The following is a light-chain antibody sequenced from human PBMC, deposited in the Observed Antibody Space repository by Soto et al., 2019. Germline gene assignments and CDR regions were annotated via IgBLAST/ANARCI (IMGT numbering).Light chain of an antibody. CDR3: QQYHNWPGT. V-gene: IGKV3-15*01. CDR2: GAS. Sequence: EIVMTQSPATLSVSPGERATISCRASQSVSSNLAWYQQKPGQAPRLLIYGASTRATGIPARFSGSGSGTVFTLTINSLQSEDFAVYYCQQYHNWPGTFGQGTKVDIK. CDR1: QSVSSN. J-gene: IGKJ1*01.